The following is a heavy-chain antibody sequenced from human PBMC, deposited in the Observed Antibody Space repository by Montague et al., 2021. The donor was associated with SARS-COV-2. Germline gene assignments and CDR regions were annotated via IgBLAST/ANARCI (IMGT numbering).Heavy chain of an antibody. CDR2: IYYSGAT. Sequence: SETLSLTCTVSGASISSTSYYWGWIRQPPGNGLEWIGSIYYSGATYHNPSLKSRVTISVDTSKNQFSLRLSSVTAADTALYFCAAHEADEKSGFPGWGQGALVTVSS. J-gene: IGHJ4*02. CDR1: GASISSTSYY. CDR3: AAHEADEKSGFPG. V-gene: IGHV4-39*01. D-gene: IGHD1-26*01.